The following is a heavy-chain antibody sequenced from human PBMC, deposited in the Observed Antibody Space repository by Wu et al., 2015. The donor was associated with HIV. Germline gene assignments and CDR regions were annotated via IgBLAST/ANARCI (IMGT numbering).Heavy chain of an antibody. CDR1: GYTFTGYY. Sequence: QVQLVQSGAEVKKPGASVKVSCKASGYTFTGYYMHWVRQAPGQGLEWMGWINPNSGGTNYAQKFQGRVTMTRDTSISTAYMELSRLRSDDTAVYYCARPVGGVYYDSSGPTGYWGQGTLVTVSS. CDR2: INPNSGGT. J-gene: IGHJ4*02. CDR3: ARPVGGVYYDSSGPTGY. V-gene: IGHV1-2*02. D-gene: IGHD3-22*01.